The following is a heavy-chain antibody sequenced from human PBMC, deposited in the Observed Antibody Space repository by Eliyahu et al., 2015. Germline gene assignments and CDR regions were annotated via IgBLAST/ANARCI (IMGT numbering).Heavy chain of an antibody. D-gene: IGHD6-19*01. V-gene: IGHV3-9*01. J-gene: IGHJ4*02. CDR2: ISWNSGSI. CDR1: GFTFDDYA. CDR3: AKDISGWPEGAFDY. Sequence: EVQLVESGGGLVQPGRSLRLSCAASGFTFDDYAMHWVRQAPGKGLEWVSGISWNSGSIGYADSVKGRFTISRDNAKNSLYLQMNSLRAEDTALYYCAKDISGWPEGAFDYWGQGTLVTVSS.